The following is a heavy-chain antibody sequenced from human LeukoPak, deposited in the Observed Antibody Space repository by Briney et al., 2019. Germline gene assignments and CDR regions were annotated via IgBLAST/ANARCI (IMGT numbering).Heavy chain of an antibody. D-gene: IGHD2-2*01. V-gene: IGHV3-11*01. J-gene: IGHJ4*02. CDR1: GFNFSDFY. CDR2: ISLSGSTI. Sequence: PGGSLRLSCAASGFNFSDFYMSWIRQAPGKGLEWLSSISLSGSTITYAASVKGRVTVSRDNAKTSLFLQMNSLRADDTAVYYCAREASCSSTTCYFDYWGQGTLATFPS. CDR3: AREASCSSTTCYFDY.